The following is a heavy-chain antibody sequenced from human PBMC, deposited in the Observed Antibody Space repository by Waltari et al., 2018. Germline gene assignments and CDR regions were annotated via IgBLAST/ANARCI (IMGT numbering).Heavy chain of an antibody. CDR2: IIPIFGTA. J-gene: IGHJ6*03. CDR3: ARTTGDFWSGLRGVYMDV. V-gene: IGHV1-69*12. D-gene: IGHD3-3*01. CDR1: GGNFSSYA. Sequence: QVQLVQSGAEVKKPGSSVKVSCKASGGNFSSYAISWVRQAPGQGLEWMGGIIPIFGTANYAQKFQGRVTITADESTSTAYMELSSLRSEDTAVYYCARTTGDFWSGLRGVYMDVWGKGTTVTISS.